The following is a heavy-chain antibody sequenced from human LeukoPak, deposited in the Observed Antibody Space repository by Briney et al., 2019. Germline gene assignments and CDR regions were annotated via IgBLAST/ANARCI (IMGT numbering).Heavy chain of an antibody. CDR2: ISSSSSYI. CDR3: ARDGSSSCLDY. D-gene: IGHD6-13*01. CDR1: GFTFSSYS. Sequence: PGGSLRLSCAASGFTFSSYSMNWVRQAPGKGLEWVSSISSSSSYIYYADSVKDRFTISRDNAKNSLYLQMNSRRAEDTAVYYCARDGSSSCLDYWGQGTLVTVSS. V-gene: IGHV3-21*01. J-gene: IGHJ4*02.